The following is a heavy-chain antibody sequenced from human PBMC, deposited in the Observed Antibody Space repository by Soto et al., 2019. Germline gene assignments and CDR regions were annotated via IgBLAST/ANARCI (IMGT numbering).Heavy chain of an antibody. Sequence: TQALTGLVSGDSMTNRDYYWRWIRQPPGKDLEWIAYIYYNGITHYNPSLKSRVTISLDPSKNHFSLKMTSVTGADTAVYSCARGIQEGFDSWGQGTLVTV. V-gene: IGHV4-30-4*01. D-gene: IGHD5-18*01. J-gene: IGHJ5*01. CDR2: IYYNGIT. CDR3: ARGIQEGFDS. CDR1: GDSMTNRDYY.